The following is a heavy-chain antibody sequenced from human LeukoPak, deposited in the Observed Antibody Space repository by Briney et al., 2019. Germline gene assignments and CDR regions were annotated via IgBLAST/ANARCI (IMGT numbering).Heavy chain of an antibody. CDR2: MNPNSGDT. V-gene: IGHV1-8*01. J-gene: IGHJ4*02. D-gene: IGHD3-10*01. Sequence: ASAKVSCKASGYTFTSNDINWLRQATGQGLEWMGWMNPNSGDTGYVQKFQGRVTMTRSTSISTAYMELSSLRSEDTAIYYCARGGFGSGSHFDYWGQGTLVTVSS. CDR3: ARGGFGSGSHFDY. CDR1: GYTFTSND.